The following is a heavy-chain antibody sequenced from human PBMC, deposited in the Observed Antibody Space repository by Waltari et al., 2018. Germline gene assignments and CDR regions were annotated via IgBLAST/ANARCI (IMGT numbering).Heavy chain of an antibody. J-gene: IGHJ4*02. D-gene: IGHD3-3*01. CDR2: IYYSGST. Sequence: QVQLQESGPGLVKPSETLSLTCTVSGGSISRYYWSWIRQPPGKGLEWIGYIYYSGSTNYNPSLKSRVTISVDTSKNQFSLKLSSVTAADTAVYYCARVSLRFLEWYGEFDYWGQGTLVTVSS. CDR1: GGSISRYY. V-gene: IGHV4-59*01. CDR3: ARVSLRFLEWYGEFDY.